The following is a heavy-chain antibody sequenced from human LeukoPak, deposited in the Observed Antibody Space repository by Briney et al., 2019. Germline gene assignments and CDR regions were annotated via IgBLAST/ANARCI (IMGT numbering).Heavy chain of an antibody. J-gene: IGHJ4*02. CDR2: ISSSGSTI. CDR3: AKDQDSSGYYPVTADY. Sequence: GGSLRLSCAASGFTFSDYYMSWIRQAPGKGLEWVSYISSSGSTIYYADSVKGRFTISRDNSKNTLYLQMNSLRAEDTAVYYCAKDQDSSGYYPVTADYWGQGTLVTVSS. D-gene: IGHD3-22*01. V-gene: IGHV3-11*01. CDR1: GFTFSDYY.